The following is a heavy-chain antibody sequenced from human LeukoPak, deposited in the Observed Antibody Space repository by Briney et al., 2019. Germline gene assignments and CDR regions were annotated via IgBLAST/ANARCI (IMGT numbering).Heavy chain of an antibody. J-gene: IGHJ4*02. CDR2: MSNSGSTR. Sequence: PGGTLRLSCAASGFTSSSDDMNWGRRAPGKGREWVSYMSNSGSTRAYADSVKGRSTISRDNAKNSLYLQMNSLRAEDTAVYYCAREGIADYWGQGTLVTVSS. CDR3: AREGIADY. CDR1: GFTSSSDD. V-gene: IGHV3-48*03. D-gene: IGHD3-10*01.